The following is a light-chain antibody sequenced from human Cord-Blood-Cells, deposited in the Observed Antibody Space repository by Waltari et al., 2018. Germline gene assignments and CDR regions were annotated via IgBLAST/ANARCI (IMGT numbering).Light chain of an antibody. Sequence: QSALTQPASVSGSPGQSITISCTGTSSDVGGYNYVPWYQQHPGKAPKLMIYDVSKRPSGVSNRFSGSKSGNTASLTISGLQAEDEADYYCSSYTSSSTGVFGGGTKLTVL. CDR3: SSYTSSSTGV. J-gene: IGLJ2*01. CDR2: DVS. CDR1: SSDVGGYNY. V-gene: IGLV2-14*01.